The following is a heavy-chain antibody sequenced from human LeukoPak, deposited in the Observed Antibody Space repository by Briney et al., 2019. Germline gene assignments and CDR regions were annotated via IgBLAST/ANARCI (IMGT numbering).Heavy chain of an antibody. Sequence: SVKVSCKASGGTFSSYAISWVRQAPGQGLEWMGRIIPILGIANYAQKFQGRVTITADKSTSTAYMELSSLRSEDTAVYYCARGVWKNPFDYWGQGTLVTVSS. CDR3: ARGVWKNPFDY. CDR1: GGTFSSYA. J-gene: IGHJ4*02. V-gene: IGHV1-69*04. D-gene: IGHD3-16*01. CDR2: IIPILGIA.